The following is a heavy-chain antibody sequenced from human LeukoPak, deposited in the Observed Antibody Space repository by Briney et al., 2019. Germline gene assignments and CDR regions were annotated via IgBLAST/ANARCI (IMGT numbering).Heavy chain of an antibody. Sequence: PGGSLRLSCAASGFTFSSFAVSWVRQAPGKGLERVSSISGDGDRTYYADSVKGRSTISRDNSKSTLYLQMNSLRAEDTAVYYCAKEGVAMTNRGAYFDYWGQGTLVTVSS. J-gene: IGHJ4*02. CDR2: ISGDGDRT. V-gene: IGHV3-23*01. CDR3: AKEGVAMTNRGAYFDY. CDR1: GFTFSSFA. D-gene: IGHD2-8*01.